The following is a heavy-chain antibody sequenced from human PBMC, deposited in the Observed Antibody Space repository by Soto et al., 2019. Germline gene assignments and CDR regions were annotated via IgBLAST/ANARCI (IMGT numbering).Heavy chain of an antibody. D-gene: IGHD2-15*01. Sequence: QVQLVESGGGVVQPGRSLRLTCETSNFDFSSYGMHWVRQSPGKGQEWVALIRNDGSAQYYADSVKGRFTIARDNTKNSLFLQKTKVGAEDTSIYYSASSTLTEAFDIWGQGTMVTVSS. J-gene: IGHJ3*02. CDR2: IRNDGSAQ. V-gene: IGHV3-33*01. CDR1: NFDFSSYG. CDR3: ASSTLTEAFDI.